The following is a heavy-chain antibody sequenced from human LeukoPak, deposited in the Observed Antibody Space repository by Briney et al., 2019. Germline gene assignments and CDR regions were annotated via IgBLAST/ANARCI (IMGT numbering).Heavy chain of an antibody. CDR3: ASRGPPRTLLRGVRSGWFDP. V-gene: IGHV4-34*01. CDR2: INHSRST. Sequence: SETLSLTCVLYGGSSSGYYWSWIRQPPGKGLEWIGEINHSRSTNYNPSLKSRVTISVDTSKNQFSLKLSSVSAADTAVYYCASRGPPRTLLRGVRSGWFDPWGQGTLVTVSS. J-gene: IGHJ5*02. D-gene: IGHD3-10*01. CDR1: GGSSSGYY.